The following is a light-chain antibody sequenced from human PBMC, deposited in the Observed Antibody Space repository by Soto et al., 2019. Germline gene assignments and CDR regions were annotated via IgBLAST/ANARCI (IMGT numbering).Light chain of an antibody. CDR3: SSYAGSNNLVV. Sequence: QSALTQPHSASGSPGQSVTISCTGTSSDVGGYNYVSWYQQHPGKAPKLMIYEVSKRPSGVPDRFSGSKSGNTASLTVSGLQADYEADYYCSSYAGSNNLVVFGGGTKLTVL. V-gene: IGLV2-8*01. J-gene: IGLJ2*01. CDR1: SSDVGGYNY. CDR2: EVS.